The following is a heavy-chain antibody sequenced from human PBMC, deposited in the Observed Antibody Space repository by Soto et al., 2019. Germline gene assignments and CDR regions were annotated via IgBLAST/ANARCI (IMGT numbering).Heavy chain of an antibody. D-gene: IGHD3-10*01. CDR2: IYYSGSA. Sequence: LSLTCTVSGGSISTISYYWGWIRQTPGKGLQWIGNIYYSGSAYYDPSLKSRVTISVDTSKNQFSLNLSSVTAADTATYYCASLTYASGTYYNIIYWGLGTLVTVFS. V-gene: IGHV4-39*01. CDR1: GGSISTISYY. J-gene: IGHJ4*02. CDR3: ASLTYASGTYYNIIY.